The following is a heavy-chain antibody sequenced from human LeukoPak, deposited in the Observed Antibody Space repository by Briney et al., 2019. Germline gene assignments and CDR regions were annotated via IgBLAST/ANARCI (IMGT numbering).Heavy chain of an antibody. CDR2: IYPGDSDT. J-gene: IGHJ4*02. V-gene: IGHV5-51*01. CDR3: ARRLSGSYLSYYFDY. D-gene: IGHD1-26*01. CDR1: GYSFTSYW. Sequence: PGESLKISCKGSGYSFTSYWIGWVRQMPGKGLEWMGIIYPGDSDTRYSPSFQGQVTISADKSISTAYLQWSSLKASDTAMYYRARRLSGSYLSYYFDYWGQGTLVTVSS.